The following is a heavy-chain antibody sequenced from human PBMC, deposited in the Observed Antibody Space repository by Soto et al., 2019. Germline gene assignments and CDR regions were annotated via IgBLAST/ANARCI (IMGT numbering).Heavy chain of an antibody. Sequence: PARSLRHSCSASLFTFSSYAMSWVLHSPLKVLEYVSAIIGSVCITYYADSVNGRFTIARDNSKSTLYLQMNSLRAEDTAVYYCAKTAGAYCSSTSCYIDYWGPGALVTVSS. D-gene: IGHD2-2*01. J-gene: IGHJ4*02. CDR1: LFTFSSYA. V-gene: IGHV3-23*01. CDR2: IIGSVCIT. CDR3: AKTAGAYCSSTSCYIDY.